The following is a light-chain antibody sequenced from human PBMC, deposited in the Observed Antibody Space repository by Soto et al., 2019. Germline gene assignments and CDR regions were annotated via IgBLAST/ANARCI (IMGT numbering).Light chain of an antibody. Sequence: EIVLTQTPGTPSLSPGARATLSCRASQSVNNNYVAWYQQKPGQAPRLLIFRASNKATGIPDRFSGSGSGTEFILTISGLQSEDFAVYYCQQYHYWWTFGQGNKVDIK. CDR1: QSVNNNY. V-gene: IGKV3-20*01. J-gene: IGKJ1*01. CDR2: RAS. CDR3: QQYHYWWT.